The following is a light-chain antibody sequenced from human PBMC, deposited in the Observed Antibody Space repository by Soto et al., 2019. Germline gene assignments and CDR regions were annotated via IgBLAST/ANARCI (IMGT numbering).Light chain of an antibody. CDR3: QQYQSYSQ. V-gene: IGKV1-5*03. CDR1: QSISSW. J-gene: IGKJ1*01. Sequence: DIQMTQSPSTLSASVGDRVTITCRASQSISSWLAWYQQKPGKAPKLLIYKASSLESGLPSRFSGSGSGTKFTLTISSLQPDDFATYYCQQYQSYSQFGQGTKVEIK. CDR2: KAS.